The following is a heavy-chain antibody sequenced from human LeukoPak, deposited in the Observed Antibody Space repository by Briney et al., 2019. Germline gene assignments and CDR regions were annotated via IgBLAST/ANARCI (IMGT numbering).Heavy chain of an antibody. D-gene: IGHD3-22*01. V-gene: IGHV1-18*01. CDR3: ARDHRRGYYDSSGYYYTTY. CDR1: GYTFTSYG. J-gene: IGHJ4*02. Sequence: ASVTVSCTASGYTFTSYGISWVRQAPGQGLEWMGWISAYNGNTNYAQKLQGRVTMTTDTSTSTAYMELRSLRSDDTAVYYCARDHRRGYYDSSGYYYTTYWGQGTLVTVSS. CDR2: ISAYNGNT.